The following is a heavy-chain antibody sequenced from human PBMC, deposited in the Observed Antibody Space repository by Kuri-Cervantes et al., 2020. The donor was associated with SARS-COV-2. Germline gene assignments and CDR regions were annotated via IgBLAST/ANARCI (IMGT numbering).Heavy chain of an antibody. D-gene: IGHD2-2*01. CDR3: TTDQVAGSYCSSTSCYEDY. V-gene: IGHV3-15*01. CDR2: IKSKTDGGTT. J-gene: IGHJ4*02. CDR1: GFTFSSYS. Sequence: GGSLRLSCAASGFTFSSYSMNWVRQAPGKGLEWVGRIKSKTDGGTTDYAAPVKGRFTISRDDSKNTLYLQMNSLKTEDTAVYYCTTDQVAGSYCSSTSCYEDYWGQGTLVTVSS.